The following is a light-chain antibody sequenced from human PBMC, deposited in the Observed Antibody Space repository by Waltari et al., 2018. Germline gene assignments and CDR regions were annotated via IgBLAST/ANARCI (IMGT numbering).Light chain of an antibody. Sequence: QSALTQPASVSGSPGQEITISCTGTSSDVGHYNLVSWYQHYPGKAPNVMIYDDNKRPSGVSDRFSGSKSGNTASLTISGVQAEDEADYYCCSYAGSYTWVFGGGTKLTVL. J-gene: IGLJ3*02. V-gene: IGLV2-23*01. CDR1: SSDVGHYNL. CDR2: DDN. CDR3: CSYAGSYTWV.